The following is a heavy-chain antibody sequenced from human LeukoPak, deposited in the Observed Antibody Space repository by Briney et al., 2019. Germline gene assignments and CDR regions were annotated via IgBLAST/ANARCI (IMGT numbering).Heavy chain of an antibody. Sequence: GGSLRLSCAASGFTFSRYSMHWGRQAPGKGLEYVSAISNNGGSTFYADSVNGRFTISRDNSKNTLYLQMGSLRTEDMAVYYCARTTIAAREADYWGQGTLVTVSS. CDR2: ISNNGGST. J-gene: IGHJ4*02. D-gene: IGHD6-6*01. CDR3: ARTTIAAREADY. V-gene: IGHV3-64*02. CDR1: GFTFSRYS.